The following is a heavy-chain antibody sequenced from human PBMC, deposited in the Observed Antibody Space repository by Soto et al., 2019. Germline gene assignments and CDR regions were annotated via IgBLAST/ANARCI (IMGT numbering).Heavy chain of an antibody. J-gene: IGHJ6*02. CDR3: ARPEAAAGTGYYYYGMDV. CDR1: GYSFTSYW. CDR2: IDPSDSYT. Sequence: PGESLKISCKGSGYSFTSYWISWVRQTPGKGLEWMGRIDPSDSYTNYSPSFQGHVTISADKSISTAYLQWSSLKASDTAMYYCARPEAAAGTGYYYYGMDVWGQGTTVTVSS. V-gene: IGHV5-10-1*01. D-gene: IGHD6-13*01.